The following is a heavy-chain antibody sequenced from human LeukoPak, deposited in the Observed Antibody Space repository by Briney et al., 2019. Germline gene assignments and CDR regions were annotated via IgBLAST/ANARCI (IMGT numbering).Heavy chain of an antibody. CDR2: ISNNGGST. CDR1: GFTFSNCA. D-gene: IGHD1-14*01. V-gene: IGHV3-64*01. Sequence: PGGSLRLSCAASGFTFSNCAMYWVRLAPGKGLEYVSAISNNGGSTYYVNSVKGRFTISRDNSKHTLYLQTGSLRAEDMAVYYCAAEGPGRALDIWGQGTMVTVSS. CDR3: AAEGPGRALDI. J-gene: IGHJ3*02.